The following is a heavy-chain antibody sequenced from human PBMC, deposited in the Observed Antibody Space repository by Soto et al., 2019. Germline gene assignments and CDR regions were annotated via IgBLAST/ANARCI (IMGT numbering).Heavy chain of an antibody. CDR1: GFTISGKKY. J-gene: IGHJ3*01. CDR2: LYDLDGS. D-gene: IGHD1-1*01. V-gene: IGHV3-53*01. Sequence: GVSLLHSCAAFGFTISGKKYVAWVRQAPGKGLEWVSALYDLDGSFYAASVKGRFTTSSDSSKTTVYLQMNDLRPDDTAVYYCATWHEREHAYDVWGQGTTVTVSS. CDR3: ATWHEREHAYDV.